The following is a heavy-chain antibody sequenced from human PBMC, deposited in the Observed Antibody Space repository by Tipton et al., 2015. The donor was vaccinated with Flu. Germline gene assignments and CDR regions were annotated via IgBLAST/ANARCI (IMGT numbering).Heavy chain of an antibody. J-gene: IGHJ4*02. V-gene: IGHV3-53*01. Sequence: GSLRLSCAASGFTVSTNYMSWVRQAPGKGLEWVSVIYSIGSTYYADSVKGRFTISRDNSKNTLYLQMNNLRVEDTAVYYCARDTSYCSGGSCDYWGQGTLVTVSS. D-gene: IGHD2-15*01. CDR1: GFTVSTNY. CDR2: IYSIGST. CDR3: ARDTSYCSGGSCDY.